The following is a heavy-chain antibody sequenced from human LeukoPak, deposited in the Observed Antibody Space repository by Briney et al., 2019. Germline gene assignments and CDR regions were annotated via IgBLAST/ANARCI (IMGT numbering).Heavy chain of an antibody. D-gene: IGHD3-10*01. CDR2: MNPNNGNT. CDR3: ARGGPLYGSGSYYPDNWFDP. V-gene: IGHV1-8*02. CDR1: GYTLTSYD. J-gene: IGHJ5*02. Sequence: EASVKVCCKASGYTLTSYDVNWVRQATGQGLEWMGSMNPNNGNTDYAQKFQGRVTMTRNTSISTAYMELSSLRSEDTAVYYCARGGPLYGSGSYYPDNWFDPWGQGTLVTVSS.